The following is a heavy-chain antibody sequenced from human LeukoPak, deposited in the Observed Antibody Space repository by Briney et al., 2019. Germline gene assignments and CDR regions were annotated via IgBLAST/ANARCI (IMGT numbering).Heavy chain of an antibody. CDR2: IIPILGIA. V-gene: IGHV1-69*04. CDR1: GGTFSSYA. J-gene: IGHJ5*02. D-gene: IGHD2-2*01. Sequence: ASVKVSCKASGGTFSSYAISWVRQALGQGLEWMGRIIPILGIANYAQKFQGRVTITADKSTSTAYMELSSLRSEDTAVYYCARDQCSSTSCYSELGWFDPWGQGTLVTVSS. CDR3: ARDQCSSTSCYSELGWFDP.